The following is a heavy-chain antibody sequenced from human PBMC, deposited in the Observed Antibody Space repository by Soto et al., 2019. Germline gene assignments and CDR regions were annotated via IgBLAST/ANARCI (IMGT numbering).Heavy chain of an antibody. J-gene: IGHJ6*02. D-gene: IGHD5-12*01. CDR3: ARIRVGRWLQQYYGMDV. CDR2: IDWDDDK. CDR1: GFSLSTSGMC. Sequence: SGPTLVQPTQTLTLTCTFSGFSLSTSGMCVSWIRQPPGKALEWLALIDWDDDKYYSTSLKTRLTISKDTSKNQVVLTMTNMDPVDTATYYCARIRVGRWLQQYYGMDVWGQGTTVTVSS. V-gene: IGHV2-70*01.